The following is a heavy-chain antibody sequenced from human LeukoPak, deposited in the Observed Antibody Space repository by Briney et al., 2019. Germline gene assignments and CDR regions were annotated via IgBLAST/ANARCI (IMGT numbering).Heavy chain of an antibody. V-gene: IGHV4-30-2*01. D-gene: IGHD7-27*01. J-gene: IGHJ4*02. CDR2: IYHSGST. CDR3: ARDHWGGFDY. Sequence: PSETLSLTCAVSGVSISSGGYSWSWIRQPPGKGLEWIGYIYHSGSTYYNPSLKSRVTISVDRSKNQSSLKLSSVTAADTAVYYCARDHWGGFDYWGQGTLVTVSS. CDR1: GVSISSGGYS.